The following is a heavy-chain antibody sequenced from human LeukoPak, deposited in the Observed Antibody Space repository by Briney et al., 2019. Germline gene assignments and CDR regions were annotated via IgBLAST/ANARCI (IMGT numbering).Heavy chain of an antibody. CDR3: AREAVAGTPPGGFDY. CDR1: GFTFSSYA. J-gene: IGHJ4*02. CDR2: ISSNGGST. D-gene: IGHD6-19*01. Sequence: GGSLRLSCAASGFTFSSYAMHWVRQAPGKGLEYVSAISSNGGSTYYANSVKGRFTISRDNSKNTLYLQMGSLRAEDMAVYYCAREAVAGTPPGGFDYWGQGTLVTVSS. V-gene: IGHV3-64*01.